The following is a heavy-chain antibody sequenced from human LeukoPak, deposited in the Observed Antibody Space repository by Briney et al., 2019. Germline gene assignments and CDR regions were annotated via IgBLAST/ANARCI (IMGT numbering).Heavy chain of an antibody. Sequence: GSLRLSFAASGFSFSSYEMNWVRQAPGKGLEWVSNISPSGSTKYYADSVKGRFTISRDNAKNSLYLQMNSLRAEDTGVYYCAKLAVASADSWGQGTLVTVSS. D-gene: IGHD6-19*01. J-gene: IGHJ4*02. V-gene: IGHV3-48*03. CDR1: GFSFSSYE. CDR3: AKLAVASADS. CDR2: ISPSGSTK.